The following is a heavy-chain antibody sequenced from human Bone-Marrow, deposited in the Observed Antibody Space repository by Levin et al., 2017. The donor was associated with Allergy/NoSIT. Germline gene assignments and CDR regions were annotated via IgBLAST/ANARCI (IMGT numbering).Heavy chain of an antibody. Sequence: GESLKISCKASGYTFTSYAMNWVRQAPGQGLEWMGWINTNTGNPTYAQGFTGRFVFSLDTSVSTAYLQISSLKAEDTAVYYCARDRLASAVAGRGTGYWGQGTLVTVSS. D-gene: IGHD6-19*01. J-gene: IGHJ4*02. CDR3: ARDRLASAVAGRGTGY. V-gene: IGHV7-4-1*02. CDR2: INTNTGNP. CDR1: GYTFTSYA.